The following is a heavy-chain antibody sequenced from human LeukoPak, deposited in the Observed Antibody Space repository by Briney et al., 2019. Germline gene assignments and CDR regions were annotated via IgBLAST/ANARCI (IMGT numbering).Heavy chain of an antibody. CDR3: AGLGGGLDY. J-gene: IGHJ4*02. CDR2: IYSGGST. Sequence: PGGSLRLSCAVSGFTVRSNYMSWVRQAPGKGLEWVSVIYSGGSTYYADSVKGRFTISRDNSKNTLYLQMDSLRAEDTAVYYCAGLGGGLDYWGQGTLVTVSS. V-gene: IGHV3-53*01. D-gene: IGHD2-15*01. CDR1: GFTVRSNY.